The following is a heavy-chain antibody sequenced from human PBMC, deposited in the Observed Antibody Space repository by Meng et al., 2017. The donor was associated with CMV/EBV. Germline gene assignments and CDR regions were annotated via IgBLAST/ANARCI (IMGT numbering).Heavy chain of an antibody. Sequence: GESLKISCTMSGFTLSSYGMHWVRQAPGKGLEWVAFIRDDGSNTYHADSVKGRFTISRDNSKNTLYLQMNSLRTEDTAVYYCANRYGGYEDVWYFDYWGQGTLVTVSS. CDR1: GFTLSSYG. CDR3: ANRYGGYEDVWYFDY. D-gene: IGHD5-12*01. V-gene: IGHV3-30*02. CDR2: IRDDGSNT. J-gene: IGHJ4*02.